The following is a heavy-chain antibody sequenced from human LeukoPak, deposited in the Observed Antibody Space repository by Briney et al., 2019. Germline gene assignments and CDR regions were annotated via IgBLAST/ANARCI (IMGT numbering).Heavy chain of an antibody. V-gene: IGHV1-2*02. CDR2: INPNSGGT. CDR1: GYIFTGYY. J-gene: IGHJ4*02. CDR3: ARGIAAAGPGY. Sequence: ASVKVSCKASGYIFTGYYIHWVRQAPGQGLEWMGWINPNSGGTNYAQKFQGRVTLTRDTSISTAYMELSRLRSDDTAVYYCARGIAAAGPGYWGQGTLVTVSS. D-gene: IGHD6-13*01.